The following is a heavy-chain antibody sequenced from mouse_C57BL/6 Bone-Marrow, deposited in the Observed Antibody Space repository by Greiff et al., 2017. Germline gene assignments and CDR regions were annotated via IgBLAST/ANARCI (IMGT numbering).Heavy chain of an antibody. V-gene: IGHV5-17*01. Sequence: EVKVVESGGGLVKPGGSLKLSCAASGFTFSDYGMHWVRQAPEKGLEWVAYISSGSSTLYYADTVKGRFTISRDNAKNTLFLQMTSLRSEDTAMYYCARGRAYWGQGTLVTVSA. CDR1: GFTFSDYG. CDR2: ISSGSSTL. CDR3: ARGRAY. J-gene: IGHJ3*01. D-gene: IGHD1-1*01.